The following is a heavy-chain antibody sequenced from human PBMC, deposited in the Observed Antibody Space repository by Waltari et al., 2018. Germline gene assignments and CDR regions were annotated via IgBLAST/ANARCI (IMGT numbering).Heavy chain of an antibody. CDR2: INPNSGGT. Sequence: QVQLVQSGAEVKKPGSSVKVSCKASGGTFSSYAIRWVRQAPGQGLEWMGRINPNSGGTNYAQKFQGRVTMTRDTSISTAYMELSRLRSDDTAVYYCASYGKEWELHDYWGQGTLVTVSS. CDR3: ASYGKEWELHDY. D-gene: IGHD1-26*01. CDR1: GGTFSSYA. V-gene: IGHV1-2*02. J-gene: IGHJ4*02.